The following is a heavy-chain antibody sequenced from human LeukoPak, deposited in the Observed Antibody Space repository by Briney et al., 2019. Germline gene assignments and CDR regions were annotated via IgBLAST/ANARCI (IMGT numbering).Heavy chain of an antibody. D-gene: IGHD1-1*01. CDR2: MNPNSGNT. Sequence: ASVKVSCKASGYTFTSYDINWVRQATGQGLEWMGRMNPNSGNTGYAQKFQGRVTITRNTSISTAYMELSSLRSEDTAVYYCARGSSLEPMLFDYWGQGTLVTVSS. CDR3: ARGSSLEPMLFDY. CDR1: GYTFTSYD. J-gene: IGHJ4*02. V-gene: IGHV1-8*03.